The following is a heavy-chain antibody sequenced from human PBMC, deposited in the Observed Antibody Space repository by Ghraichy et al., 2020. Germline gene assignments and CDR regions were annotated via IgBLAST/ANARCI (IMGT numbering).Heavy chain of an antibody. Sequence: GGSFSGYYWSWIRQPPGKGLEWIGEINHSGSTNYNPSLKSRVTISVDTSKNQFSLKLSSVTAADTAVYYCARGEDYYDSSGYSNTVDYWGQGTLVTVSS. V-gene: IGHV4-34*01. CDR3: ARGEDYYDSSGYSNTVDY. J-gene: IGHJ4*02. D-gene: IGHD3-22*01. CDR1: GGSFSGYY. CDR2: INHSGST.